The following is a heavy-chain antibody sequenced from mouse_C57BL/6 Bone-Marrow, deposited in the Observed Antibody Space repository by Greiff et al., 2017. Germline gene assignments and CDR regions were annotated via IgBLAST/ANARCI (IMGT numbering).Heavy chain of an antibody. CDR3: ARLGYYYAMDY. CDR2: INPNYGTT. J-gene: IGHJ4*01. V-gene: IGHV1-39*01. CDR1: DYN. Sequence: DYNMNWVKQSAGKSLEWIGVINPNYGTTSYHQKFKGKATLTVDHSSSTAYMQLNSLTSEDSAVYYCARLGYYYAMDYWGQGTSVTVSS. D-gene: IGHD3-1*01.